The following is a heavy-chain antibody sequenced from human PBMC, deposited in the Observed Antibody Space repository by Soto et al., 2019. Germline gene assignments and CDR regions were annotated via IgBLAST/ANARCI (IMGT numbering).Heavy chain of an antibody. CDR3: AKVYSSSSAGLFDY. CDR1: GFTFSSYG. J-gene: IGHJ4*02. Sequence: QVQLVESGGGVVQPGRSLRLSCAASGFTFSSYGMHWVRQAPGKGLEWVAVISYDGSNKYYADSVKGLFTISRDNSKITLYLQMNSLRAEDTAVYYCAKVYSSSSAGLFDYWGQGTLVTVSS. CDR2: ISYDGSNK. V-gene: IGHV3-30*18. D-gene: IGHD6-6*01.